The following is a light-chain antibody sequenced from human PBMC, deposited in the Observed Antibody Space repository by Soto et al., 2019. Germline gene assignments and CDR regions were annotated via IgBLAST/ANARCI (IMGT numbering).Light chain of an antibody. CDR3: QPGGTAIHVV. J-gene: IGLJ2*01. CDR2: LDSDGSH. CDR1: SGHSSYA. V-gene: IGLV4-69*01. Sequence: QPVLTQSPSASASLGASVKLTCTLSSGHSSYAIAWHQQQPEKGPRYLMKLDSDGSHTKGDAIPDRFSGSSSGAERYLIIAGRQSEDEARQYCQPGGTAIHVVFGGGTKLTVL.